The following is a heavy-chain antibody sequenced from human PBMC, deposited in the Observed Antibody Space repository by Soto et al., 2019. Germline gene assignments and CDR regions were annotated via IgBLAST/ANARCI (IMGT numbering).Heavy chain of an antibody. Sequence: QITLKESGPTLVKPTQTLTLTCTFSGFSLSTTGVGVSWIRQPPGKALEWLALIYWHDDKRYSPSLKSRLSITKDTSKNQVVLTMTDMDPVDTATYYCAHRGGATVGLYYFDYWGHGALVTVSS. CDR2: IYWHDDK. J-gene: IGHJ4*01. CDR1: GFSLSTTGVG. D-gene: IGHD3-16*01. V-gene: IGHV2-5*01. CDR3: AHRGGATVGLYYFDY.